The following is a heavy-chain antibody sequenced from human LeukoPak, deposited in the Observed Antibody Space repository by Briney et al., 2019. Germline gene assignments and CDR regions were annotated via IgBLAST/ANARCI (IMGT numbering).Heavy chain of an antibody. J-gene: IGHJ4*02. Sequence: SETLSLTCTVSGGSISSSSYYWGWIRQPPGKGLEWIGSIYYSGSTYYNPSLKSRVTISVDTSKNQFSLKLSSVTAADTAVYYCAREVNDSSGYSFDYWGQGTLVTVSS. CDR2: IYYSGST. D-gene: IGHD3-22*01. CDR1: GGSISSSSYY. V-gene: IGHV4-39*02. CDR3: AREVNDSSGYSFDY.